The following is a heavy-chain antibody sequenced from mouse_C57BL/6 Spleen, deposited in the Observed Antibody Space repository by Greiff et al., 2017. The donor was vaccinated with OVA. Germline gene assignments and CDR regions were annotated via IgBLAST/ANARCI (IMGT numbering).Heavy chain of an antibody. CDR3: AAYSNYVVLFAY. Sequence: EVKLVESGPGLVKPSQSLSLTCSVTGYSITSGYYWNWIRQFPGNKLEWMGYISYDGSNNYNPSLKNRISITRDTSKNQFFLKLNSVTPEDTATYYCAAYSNYVVLFAYWGQGTLVTVSA. V-gene: IGHV3-6*01. D-gene: IGHD2-5*01. J-gene: IGHJ3*01. CDR2: ISYDGSN. CDR1: GYSITSGYY.